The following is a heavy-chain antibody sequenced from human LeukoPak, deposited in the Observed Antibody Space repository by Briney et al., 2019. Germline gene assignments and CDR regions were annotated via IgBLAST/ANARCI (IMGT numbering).Heavy chain of an antibody. J-gene: IGHJ4*02. Sequence: GGSLRLSCAASGFTFSDYWIHWVRQAPGKGLMWVSRIDNDGRTINYADSVKGRFTISRDNAKNTLYLQMNSLRVEDTAVYYCARAGYHRFDYWGQGTLVTVSS. V-gene: IGHV3-74*01. D-gene: IGHD5-18*01. CDR1: GFTFSDYW. CDR3: ARAGYHRFDY. CDR2: IDNDGRTI.